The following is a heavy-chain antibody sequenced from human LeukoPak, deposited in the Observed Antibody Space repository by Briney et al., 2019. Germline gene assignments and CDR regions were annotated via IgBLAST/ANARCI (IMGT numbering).Heavy chain of an antibody. Sequence: EASVKVSCKASGYTFTSYGISWVRQAPGQGLEWMGWISAYNGNTNYAQKLQGRVTACMELRSLRSDDTAVYYCALPVAGTFFVYWGQGTLVTVSS. D-gene: IGHD6-19*01. V-gene: IGHV1-18*01. CDR2: ISAYNGNT. J-gene: IGHJ4*02. CDR3: ALPVAGTFFVY. CDR1: GYTFTSYG.